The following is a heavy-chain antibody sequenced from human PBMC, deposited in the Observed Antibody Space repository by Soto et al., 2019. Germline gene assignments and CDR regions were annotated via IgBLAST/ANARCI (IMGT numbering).Heavy chain of an antibody. CDR3: ARLFGSTERYYYYGMDV. V-gene: IGHV4-39*01. CDR1: GGSISSSSYY. Sequence: SETLSLTCTVSGGSISSSSYYWGWIRQPPGKGLEWIGSIYYSGSTYYNPSLKSRVTISVDTSKNQFSLKLSSVTAADTAVYYCARLFGSTERYYYYGMDVWGQGTTVTVSS. CDR2: IYYSGST. J-gene: IGHJ6*02. D-gene: IGHD3-16*01.